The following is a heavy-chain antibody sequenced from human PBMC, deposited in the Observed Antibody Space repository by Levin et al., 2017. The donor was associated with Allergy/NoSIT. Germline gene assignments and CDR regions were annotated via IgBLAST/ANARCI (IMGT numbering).Heavy chain of an antibody. Sequence: GGSLRLSCKGSGYSFTSYWIGWVRQMPGKGLEWMGIIYPGDSDTRYSPSFQGQVTISADKSISTAYLQWSSLKASDTAMYYCAREGGYSSMNNWFDPWGQGTLVTVSS. V-gene: IGHV5-51*01. D-gene: IGHD6-13*01. CDR2: IYPGDSDT. J-gene: IGHJ5*02. CDR1: GYSFTSYW. CDR3: AREGGYSSMNNWFDP.